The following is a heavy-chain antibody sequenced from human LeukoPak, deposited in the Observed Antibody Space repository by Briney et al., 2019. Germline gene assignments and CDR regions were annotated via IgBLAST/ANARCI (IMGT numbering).Heavy chain of an antibody. CDR2: IGSKAYGETI. J-gene: IGHJ6*02. D-gene: IGHD3-22*01. Sequence: GGSLRLSCTASGFIFGDYAMSWVRQAPGKGLEWVGFIGSKAYGETIEYAASVKGRFTISRDDSKSIAYLQMNSLKTEDTAVYYCTRDSYYDSRGDGMDVWGQGTTVTVSS. CDR3: TRDSYYDSRGDGMDV. V-gene: IGHV3-49*04. CDR1: GFIFGDYA.